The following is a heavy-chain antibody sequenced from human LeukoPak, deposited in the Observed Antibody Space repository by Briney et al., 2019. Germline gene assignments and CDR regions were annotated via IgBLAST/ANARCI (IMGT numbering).Heavy chain of an antibody. V-gene: IGHV3-30*01. CDR3: ARARNGTLKY. CDR1: GFTFSHYA. J-gene: IGHJ4*02. D-gene: IGHD1-26*01. Sequence: GRSLRLSCAASGFTFSHYAMHWVRQAPGKGLEWVAVISYDGNHKYYADSVKGRFTISRDNSKNTLYVQMNSLRAEDTAVYYCARARNGTLKYWGQGTLATVCS. CDR2: ISYDGNHK.